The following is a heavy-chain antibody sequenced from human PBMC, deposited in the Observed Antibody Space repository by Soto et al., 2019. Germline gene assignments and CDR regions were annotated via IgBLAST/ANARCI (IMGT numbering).Heavy chain of an antibody. Sequence: SQTLSLTCAISGDSVSSNSAALSWIRQSPSRGLEWLGRTYYRSKWYNDYAVSVKSRITINPDTSKNQFSLQLNSVTPEDTAVYYCARGPWSIAVADYYYYGMDVWGQGTTVTVSS. J-gene: IGHJ6*02. V-gene: IGHV6-1*01. D-gene: IGHD6-19*01. CDR1: GDSVSSNSAA. CDR3: ARGPWSIAVADYYYYGMDV. CDR2: TYYRSKWYN.